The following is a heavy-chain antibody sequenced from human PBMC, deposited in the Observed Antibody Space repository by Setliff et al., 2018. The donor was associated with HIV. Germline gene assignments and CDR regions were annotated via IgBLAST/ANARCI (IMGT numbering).Heavy chain of an antibody. Sequence: PGGSLRLSCAASGFTFTSYWMIWVRQPPGKGLEWVGSIYYDGRTFYSPSLKSRVTISVDTSKNQFSLSLTSVTAADTAVYYCARGVPLLPPHYWGQGTLVTVSS. CDR3: ARGVPLLPPHY. CDR1: GFTFTSYW. D-gene: IGHD2-21*02. V-gene: IGHV4-39*07. J-gene: IGHJ4*02. CDR2: IYYDGRT.